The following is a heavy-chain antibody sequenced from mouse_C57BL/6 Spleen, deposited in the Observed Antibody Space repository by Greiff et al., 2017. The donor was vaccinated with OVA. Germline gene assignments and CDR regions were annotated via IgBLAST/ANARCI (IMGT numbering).Heavy chain of an antibody. CDR3: ARRGSPYAMDY. J-gene: IGHJ4*01. Sequence: QVQVVESGAELMKPGASVKLSCKATGYTFTGYWIEWVKQRPGHGLEWIGEILPGSGSTNYNEKFKGKATFTADTSSNTAYMQLSSLTTEDSAIYYCARRGSPYAMDYWGQGTSVTVSS. V-gene: IGHV1-9*01. CDR1: GYTFTGYW. CDR2: ILPGSGST.